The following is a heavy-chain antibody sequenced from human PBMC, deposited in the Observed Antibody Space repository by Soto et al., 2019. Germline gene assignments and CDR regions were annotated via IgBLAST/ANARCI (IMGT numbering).Heavy chain of an antibody. CDR2: ISGSGGST. CDR1: GFTFSSYA. CDR3: AKDQDDYGDYESPYGMDV. Sequence: GGSLRLSCAASGFTFSSYAMSWVRQAPGKGLEWVSAISGSGGSTYYADSVKGRFTISRDNSKNTLYLQMNSLRAEDTAVYYCAKDQDDYGDYESPYGMDVWGQGTTVTVSS. D-gene: IGHD4-17*01. J-gene: IGHJ6*02. V-gene: IGHV3-23*01.